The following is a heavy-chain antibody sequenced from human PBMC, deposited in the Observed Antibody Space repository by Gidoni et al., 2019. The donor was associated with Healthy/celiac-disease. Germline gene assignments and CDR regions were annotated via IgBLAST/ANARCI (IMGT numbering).Heavy chain of an antibody. Sequence: EVQLVESGGGLVQPGGSLRLSCAASGFTVSSNYMSWVRQAPGKGLEWVSVIYSGGSTYYADSVKGRFTISRDNSKNTLYLQMNSLRAEDTAVYYCAIAAHGDTILDYWGQGTLVTVSS. CDR2: IYSGGST. CDR1: GFTVSSNY. V-gene: IGHV3-66*01. J-gene: IGHJ4*02. CDR3: AIAAHGDTILDY. D-gene: IGHD4-17*01.